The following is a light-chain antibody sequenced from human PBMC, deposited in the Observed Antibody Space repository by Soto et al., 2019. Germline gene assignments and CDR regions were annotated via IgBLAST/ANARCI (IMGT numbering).Light chain of an antibody. CDR2: AAS. CDR3: QQSYSTPRT. Sequence: DIQMTQSPSSQSASVEDRVTITSRASQSISSYLNWYQQKPGKAPKLLIYAASSLQSGVPSRFSGSGSGTDFTLTISSLQPEDFATYYCQQSYSTPRTFGQGTKVDIK. V-gene: IGKV1-39*01. J-gene: IGKJ1*01. CDR1: QSISSY.